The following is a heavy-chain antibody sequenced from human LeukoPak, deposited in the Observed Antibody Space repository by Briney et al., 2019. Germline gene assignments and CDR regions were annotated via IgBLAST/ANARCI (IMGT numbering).Heavy chain of an antibody. CDR1: GESFSAYY. CDR2: INHGGGT. Sequence: SETLSLTCAVYGESFSAYYWSWIRQPPRKGLEWIGEINHGGGTNYNPSLKSRVTISVDTSKNQFSLKLSSVTAADTAVYYCARGKFDVWGSYRTFDYWGQGTLVTVSS. J-gene: IGHJ4*02. D-gene: IGHD3-16*02. V-gene: IGHV4-34*01. CDR3: ARGKFDVWGSYRTFDY.